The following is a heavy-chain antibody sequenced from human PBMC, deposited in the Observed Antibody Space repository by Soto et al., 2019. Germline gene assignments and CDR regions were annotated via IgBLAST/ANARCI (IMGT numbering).Heavy chain of an antibody. CDR1: GFTFSSYG. CDR2: ISYDGSNK. J-gene: IGHJ4*02. Sequence: PGGSLRLSCAASGFTFSSYGMHWVRQAPGKGLEWVAVISYDGSNKYYADSVKGQFTISRDNSKNTLYLQMNSLRAEDTAVYYCAKYLSILATIQYFCSWGQGTLVTVSS. CDR3: AKYLSILATIQYFCS. V-gene: IGHV3-30*18. D-gene: IGHD5-12*01.